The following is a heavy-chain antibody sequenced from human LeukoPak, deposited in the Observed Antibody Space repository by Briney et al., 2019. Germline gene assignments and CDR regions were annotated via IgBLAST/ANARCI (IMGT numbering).Heavy chain of an antibody. CDR2: INHSGST. CDR3: ARLLTTGRYYYYYMDV. J-gene: IGHJ6*03. Sequence: SETLSLTCAVYGGSFSGYYWSWIRQPPGKGLEWIGEINHSGSTNYNPSLKSRVTISVDTSKNQFSLQLNSVTPEDTAVYYCARLLTTGRYYYYYMDVWGKGTTVTVSS. CDR1: GGSFSGYY. D-gene: IGHD4-11*01. V-gene: IGHV4-34*01.